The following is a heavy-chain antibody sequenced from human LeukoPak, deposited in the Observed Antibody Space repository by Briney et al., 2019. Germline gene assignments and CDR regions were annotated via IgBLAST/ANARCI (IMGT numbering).Heavy chain of an antibody. V-gene: IGHV1-18*01. J-gene: IGHJ4*02. CDR3: ARGVGDDYYDLKEDDY. Sequence: ASVKVSCKASGYTFTSYGISWVRQAPGQGLEWMGWISAYNGNTNYAQKLQGRVTMTTDTSTSTAYMELRSLRSDGTAVYYCARGVGDDYYDLKEDDYWGQGTLVTVSS. D-gene: IGHD3-22*01. CDR1: GYTFTSYG. CDR2: ISAYNGNT.